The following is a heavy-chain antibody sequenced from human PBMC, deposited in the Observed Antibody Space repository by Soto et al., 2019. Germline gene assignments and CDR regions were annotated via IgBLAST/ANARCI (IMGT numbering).Heavy chain of an antibody. J-gene: IGHJ5*02. CDR2: IWYDGSNK. D-gene: IGHD1-20*01. CDR3: ARDSGVTGSTGWFDP. CDR1: GFTFSSYG. V-gene: IGHV3-33*01. Sequence: PGGSLRLSCAASGFTFSSYGMHWVRQAPGKGLEWVAVIWYDGSNKYYADSVKGRFTISRDNAKNTLYLQMNSLRAEDTALYHGARDSGVTGSTGWFDPWGQGTLVTVSS.